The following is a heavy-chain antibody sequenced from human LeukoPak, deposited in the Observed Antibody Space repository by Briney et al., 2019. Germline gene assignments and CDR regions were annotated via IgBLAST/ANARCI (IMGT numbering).Heavy chain of an antibody. D-gene: IGHD3-22*01. CDR2: ISRSNVSI. V-gene: IGHV3-21*01. J-gene: IGHJ4*02. CDR1: GFTFNNYA. CDR3: ARTAIGYSDSSGYYFDY. Sequence: SGGSLRLSCAASGFTFNNYAMNWVRQAPGKGLEWVSSISRSNVSIYYANSVKGRFTISRDNARNSLYLQMNGLRADDTAVYYCARTAIGYSDSSGYYFDYWGQGTLVTVSS.